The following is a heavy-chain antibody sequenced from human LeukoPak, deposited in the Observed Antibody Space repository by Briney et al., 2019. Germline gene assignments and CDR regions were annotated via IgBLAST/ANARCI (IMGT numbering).Heavy chain of an antibody. CDR1: GFNFRNYW. J-gene: IGHJ6*02. Sequence: GGSPRLSCAASGFNFRNYWMHWVRQAPGKGLVWVSRIKSDGSSTSYADSVKGRFTISRDNAKNTLYLQMNSLRAEDTAVYYCAKDLGLAWYFCLDVWGQGTTVTVSS. V-gene: IGHV3-74*01. CDR2: IKSDGSST. D-gene: IGHD3-3*01. CDR3: AKDLGLAWYFCLDV.